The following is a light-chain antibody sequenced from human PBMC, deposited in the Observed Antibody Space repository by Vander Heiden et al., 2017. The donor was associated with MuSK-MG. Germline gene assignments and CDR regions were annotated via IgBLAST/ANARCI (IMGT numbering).Light chain of an antibody. V-gene: IGKV3-15*01. Sequence: EIVMTQSPATLSVSPGERATLSCRASQSINDYLAWYQQKPGQAPRLLIYDVFTRATGIPARFSGSGSGTEFTLTISSLQSEDFAVYYCQQSEDWPLTFGGGTKVEIK. CDR1: QSINDY. CDR2: DVF. J-gene: IGKJ4*01. CDR3: QQSEDWPLT.